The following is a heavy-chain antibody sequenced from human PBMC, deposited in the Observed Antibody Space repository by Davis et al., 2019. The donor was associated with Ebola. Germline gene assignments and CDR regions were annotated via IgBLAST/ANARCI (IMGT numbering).Heavy chain of an antibody. CDR2: IYNSGST. V-gene: IGHV4-61*10. D-gene: IGHD1-14*01. Sequence: SETLSLTCNVSGASISSEYFSWTWVRQPAGKGLEWIGYIYNSGSTNYNPSLRSRVTISADPSKNQFSLRLTSVTAADTAVYYCARDSSPRNLDIWGQGTLVTVSS. CDR1: GASISSEYFS. J-gene: IGHJ3*02. CDR3: ARDSSPRNLDI.